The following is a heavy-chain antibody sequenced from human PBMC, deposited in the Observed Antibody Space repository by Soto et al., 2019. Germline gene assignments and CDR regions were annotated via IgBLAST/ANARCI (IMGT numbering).Heavy chain of an antibody. D-gene: IGHD3-3*01. CDR2: ISAYNGNT. J-gene: IGHJ3*02. V-gene: IGHV1-18*04. CDR3: ARLNGFWSGYYRDAFDI. CDR1: GCTFTSYG. Sequence: ASVKVSCKASGCTFTSYGISWVRQAPGQGLEWMGWISAYNGNTNYAQKLQGRVTMTTDTSTSTAYMELRSLRSDDTAVYYCARLNGFWSGYYRDAFDIWGQGTMVTVSS.